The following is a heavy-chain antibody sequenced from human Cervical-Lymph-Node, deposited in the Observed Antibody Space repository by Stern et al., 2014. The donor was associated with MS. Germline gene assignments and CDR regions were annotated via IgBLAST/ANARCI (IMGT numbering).Heavy chain of an antibody. Sequence: VQLVESGGGVVQPGGSLRLSCAASGFTFSDYAMHWVRQAPGKGLEWVAMISDGRSKKSYAGSVKGRFTISRDNSKNTVSLQMNSLTTEDTAIYYCASPGDRSDWADFDYWGQGTLVTVSS. J-gene: IGHJ4*02. CDR2: ISDGRSKK. CDR1: GFTFSDYA. CDR3: ASPGDRSDWADFDY. V-gene: IGHV3-30-3*01. D-gene: IGHD2-21*02.